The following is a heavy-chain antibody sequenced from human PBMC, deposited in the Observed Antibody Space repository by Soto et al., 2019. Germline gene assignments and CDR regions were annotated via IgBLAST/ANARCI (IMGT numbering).Heavy chain of an antibody. CDR1: GGSISSSSYY. D-gene: IGHD3-3*02. V-gene: IGHV4-39*01. J-gene: IGHJ5*02. Sequence: SETLSLTCTVSGGSISSSSYYWGWIRQPPGKGLEWIGSIYYSGSTYYNPSLKSRVTISVDTSKNQFSLKLSSVTAADTAVYYCASPKIAFYNWFDPWGQGTLVTVTS. CDR2: IYYSGST. CDR3: ASPKIAFYNWFDP.